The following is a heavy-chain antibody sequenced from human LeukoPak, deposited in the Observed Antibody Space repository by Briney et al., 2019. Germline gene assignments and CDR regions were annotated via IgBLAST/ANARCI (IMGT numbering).Heavy chain of an antibody. CDR2: IYPADSDT. CDR3: ARFVVIGFSSAWYFKY. CDR1: GYNFSDYW. J-gene: IGHJ4*02. V-gene: IGHV5-51*01. D-gene: IGHD6-19*01. Sequence: GESLNISCQASGYNFSDYWIGWVRQIPGQGLEWMGIIYPADSDTSYSPSFQGQVTLSAGKSNNTAYLQWSSLKASDTAMYHCARFVVIGFSSAWYFKYWGQGTLVTVSS.